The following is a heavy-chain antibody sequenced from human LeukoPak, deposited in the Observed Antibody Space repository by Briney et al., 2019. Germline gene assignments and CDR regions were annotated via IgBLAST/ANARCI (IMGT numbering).Heavy chain of an antibody. D-gene: IGHD3-10*01. CDR3: AKRSGSGGPFDY. J-gene: IGHJ4*02. Sequence: GGSLRLSCAASGFTVSSYWMSWVRQAPGKGLEWVANIKQDGSEKYYVDSVKGRFTISRDNAKNSLYLQMNSLRAEDTAVYYCAKRSGSGGPFDYWGQGILVTVSS. CDR2: IKQDGSEK. V-gene: IGHV3-7*03. CDR1: GFTVSSYW.